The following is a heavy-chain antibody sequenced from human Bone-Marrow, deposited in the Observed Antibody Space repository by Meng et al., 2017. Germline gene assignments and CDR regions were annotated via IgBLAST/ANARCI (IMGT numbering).Heavy chain of an antibody. CDR2: INYRSMWSN. D-gene: IGHD2-2*01. V-gene: IGHV6-1*01. CDR1: GDSVSSNIAA. J-gene: IGHJ4*02. Sequence: QVQLQQSGPGLVKPSQTLSVTCAISGDSVSSNIAAWNWIRQSPSRGLEWLGRINYRSMWSNNYAVSVKSRVTINPDTYKNQFSLQLNSVTPEDTAVYYCAREPDSTSGGFDYWGQGTLVTVSS. CDR3: AREPDSTSGGFDY.